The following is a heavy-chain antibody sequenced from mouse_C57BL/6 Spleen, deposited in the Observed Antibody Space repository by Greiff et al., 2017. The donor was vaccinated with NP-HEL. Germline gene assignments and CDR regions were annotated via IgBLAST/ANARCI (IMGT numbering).Heavy chain of an antibody. CDR2: INPSSGYI. D-gene: IGHD2-4*01. Sequence: VQLQQSGAELAKPGASVKLSCKASGYTFTSYWMHWVNQRPGQGLEWIGYINPSSGYIKYNQKFKDKATLTADKSSSTAYMQLSSLTYEDSAVYYCAIYDYDVWYFDVWGTGTTVTVSS. J-gene: IGHJ1*03. V-gene: IGHV1-7*01. CDR1: GYTFTSYW. CDR3: AIYDYDVWYFDV.